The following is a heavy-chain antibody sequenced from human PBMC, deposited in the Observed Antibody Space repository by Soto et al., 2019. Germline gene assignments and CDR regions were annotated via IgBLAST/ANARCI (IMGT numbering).Heavy chain of an antibody. Sequence: GGSLRLSCAAPGFTFSSHTMHWVRQAPGKGLEYVSTVSSNGGSTYYADSVRGRFTISRDNSKNTLYLQMGSLRAEDMAVYYCARGLGSSWYYAFDIWGQGTMVTVSS. J-gene: IGHJ3*02. CDR3: ARGLGSSWYYAFDI. D-gene: IGHD6-13*01. CDR1: GFTFSSHT. CDR2: VSSNGGST. V-gene: IGHV3-64*02.